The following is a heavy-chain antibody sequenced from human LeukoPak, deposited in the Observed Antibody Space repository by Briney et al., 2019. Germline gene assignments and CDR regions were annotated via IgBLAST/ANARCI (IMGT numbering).Heavy chain of an antibody. Sequence: VSVKVACKASGYTFTSYAMHWVRQAPGQRLEWMGWINAGNGNTKYSQNFQGRVTISRDTSASTVHMELSSLRSEDTAVYYCARHERDFDYWGQGTLVTVSS. D-gene: IGHD1-1*01. CDR2: INAGNGNT. CDR1: GYTFTSYA. CDR3: ARHERDFDY. V-gene: IGHV1-3*01. J-gene: IGHJ4*02.